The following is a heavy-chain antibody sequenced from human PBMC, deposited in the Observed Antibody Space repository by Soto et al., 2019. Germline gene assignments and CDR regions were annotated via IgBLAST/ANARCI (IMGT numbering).Heavy chain of an antibody. D-gene: IGHD3-3*01. Sequence: GGSLRLSCAASGFTFSSYGMHWVRQAPGKGLEWVAVIWYDGSNKYYADSVKGRFTISRDNSKNTLYLQMKSLRAEDTAVYYCARDPVLGYYDFWSGYYTPAYFDYWGQGTLVTVSS. J-gene: IGHJ4*02. CDR2: IWYDGSNK. CDR3: ARDPVLGYYDFWSGYYTPAYFDY. CDR1: GFTFSSYG. V-gene: IGHV3-33*01.